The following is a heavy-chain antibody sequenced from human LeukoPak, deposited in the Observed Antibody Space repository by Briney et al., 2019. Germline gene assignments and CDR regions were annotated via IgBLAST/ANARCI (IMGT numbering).Heavy chain of an antibody. CDR2: IIPILGIA. D-gene: IGHD1-26*01. Sequence: SVKVSCKASGGTFSSYAISWVRQAPGQGLEWMGRIIPILGIANYAQKFQGRVTITADKSTSTAYMELSSPRSEDTAVYYCAPEGDSGSYYYDYWGQGTLVTVSS. J-gene: IGHJ4*02. CDR1: GGTFSSYA. CDR3: APEGDSGSYYYDY. V-gene: IGHV1-69*04.